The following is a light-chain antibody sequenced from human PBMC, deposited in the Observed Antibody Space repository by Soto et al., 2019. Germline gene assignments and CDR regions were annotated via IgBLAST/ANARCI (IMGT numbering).Light chain of an antibody. V-gene: IGKV3-11*01. J-gene: IGKJ2*01. CDR2: DAS. CDR3: HQYGRSPYT. CDR1: QSVSSY. Sequence: EIVLTQSPATLSLSPGERATLSCRASQSVSSYLAWYQQKPGQAPRLLIYDASNRATGIPARFSGSGSGTDFTLTISSLEPEDFAVYYCHQYGRSPYTFGQGTKLEIK.